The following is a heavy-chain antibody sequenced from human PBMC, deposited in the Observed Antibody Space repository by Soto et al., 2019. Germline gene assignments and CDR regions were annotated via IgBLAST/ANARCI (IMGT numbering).Heavy chain of an antibody. CDR3: ARALTGYYQTFDY. D-gene: IGHD3-9*01. CDR2: IYYSGST. V-gene: IGHV4-59*01. Sequence: PSETLSLTCTASGGSISSYYWSWIRQPPGKGLEWIGYIYYSGSTNYNPSLKSRVTISVDTSKNQFSLKLSSVTAADTAVYYCARALTGYYQTFDYWGQGTLVTVSS. CDR1: GGSISSYY. J-gene: IGHJ4*02.